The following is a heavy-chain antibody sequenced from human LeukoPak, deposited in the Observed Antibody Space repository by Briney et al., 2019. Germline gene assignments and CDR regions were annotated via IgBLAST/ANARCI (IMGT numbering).Heavy chain of an antibody. CDR1: GYTFTSHG. Sequence: GASVKLSCKASGYTFTSHGITWVRQAPGQGLEWMGWICAYNGDTNYAQKVQDRVTMTPDTSTSTAYMELRSLRSDDTAVYYCARESSSVSSGYYYPFDYWGQGTLVTVSS. J-gene: IGHJ4*02. CDR2: ICAYNGDT. D-gene: IGHD3-22*01. CDR3: ARESSSVSSGYYYPFDY. V-gene: IGHV1-18*01.